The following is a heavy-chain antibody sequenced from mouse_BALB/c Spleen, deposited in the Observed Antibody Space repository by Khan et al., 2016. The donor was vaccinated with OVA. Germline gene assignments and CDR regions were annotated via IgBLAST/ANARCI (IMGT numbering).Heavy chain of an antibody. J-gene: IGHJ3*01. V-gene: IGHV1S135*01. CDR3: TRHGYVAWFTY. CDR2: IDPFSGIT. CDR1: GYSFTTYY. D-gene: IGHD2-2*01. Sequence: VQLQQSGPELMKPGASVRISCKASGYSFTTYYIHWLMQSHGKSLEWIGYIDPFSGITTYNQKFKGKATLTVDKSSSTAYIHHSNLTSEDSAVYYCTRHGYVAWFTYWGQGTLVTVSA.